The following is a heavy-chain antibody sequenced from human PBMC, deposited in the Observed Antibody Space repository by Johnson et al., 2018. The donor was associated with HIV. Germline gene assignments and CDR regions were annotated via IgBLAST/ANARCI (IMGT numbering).Heavy chain of an antibody. CDR2: ISYDGSNK. CDR1: GFTFSSYA. CDR3: AREGRGGIVGATGDFDI. J-gene: IGHJ3*02. Sequence: QVQLVESGGGVVQPGSSLRLSCAASGFTFSSYAMHWVRQAPGKGLEWVAVISYDGSNKYYADSVKGRFTISRDNSKNTLYLQMNSLRAEDTAVYYCAREGRGGIVGATGDFDIWGQGTMVTVSS. V-gene: IGHV3-30-3*01. D-gene: IGHD1-26*01.